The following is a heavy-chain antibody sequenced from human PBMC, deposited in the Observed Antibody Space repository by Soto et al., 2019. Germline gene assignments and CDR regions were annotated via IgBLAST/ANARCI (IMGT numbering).Heavy chain of an antibody. Sequence: SETLSLTCTVSGGSIKNGDYFWGWLRQPPGKGLEWIGSIYHGGSTYYNPSLNSRVTLSIDMTNNHVSLILNSVTAADTAVYYCARVGPWVPYHYDSSPYTFENWFDPWGQGTLVTVSS. V-gene: IGHV4-39*02. D-gene: IGHD3-22*01. CDR2: IYHGGST. J-gene: IGHJ5*02. CDR1: GGSIKNGDYF. CDR3: ARVGPWVPYHYDSSPYTFENWFDP.